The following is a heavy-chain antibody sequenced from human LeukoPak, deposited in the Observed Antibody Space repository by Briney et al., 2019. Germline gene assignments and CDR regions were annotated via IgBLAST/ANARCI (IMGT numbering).Heavy chain of an antibody. CDR2: IIPIFGTA. D-gene: IGHD2-2*01. CDR3: AKSSTTGAWFDP. Sequence: ASVKVSCKASGYTFTSYAMNWVRQAPGQGLEWMGGIIPIFGTANYAQKFQGRVTITADKSTSTAYMELRSLRSDDTAVYYCAKSSTTGAWFDPWGQGTLVTVSS. V-gene: IGHV1-69*06. CDR1: GYTFTSYA. J-gene: IGHJ5*02.